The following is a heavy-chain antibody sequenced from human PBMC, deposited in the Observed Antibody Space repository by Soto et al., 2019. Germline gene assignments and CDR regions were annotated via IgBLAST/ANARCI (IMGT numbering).Heavy chain of an antibody. CDR2: IYPGDSDT. CDR1: GYSFSNYW. J-gene: IGHJ4*02. CDR3: ARLRGRSFDY. V-gene: IGHV5-51*01. Sequence: GGSLKISCKGSGYSFSNYWIGWVRPMPGKGLEWMGIIYPGDSDTRYSPSFQGQVTISADKSISTAYLQWSSLKASDTAMYYCARLRGRSFDYWGQGTLVTVSS. D-gene: IGHD2-15*01.